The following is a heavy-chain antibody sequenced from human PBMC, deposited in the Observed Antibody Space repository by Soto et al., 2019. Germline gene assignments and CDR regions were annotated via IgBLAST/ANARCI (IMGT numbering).Heavy chain of an antibody. Sequence: GASVKVSCKASGGTFSSYAISWVRQAPGQGLEWMGGIIPIFGTANYAQKFQGRVTITADESTSTAYMELSSLRSEDTAVYYCARDHGIRLATYYYYGMDVWGQGTTVTVSS. J-gene: IGHJ6*02. CDR3: ARDHGIRLATYYYYGMDV. CDR1: GGTFSSYA. CDR2: IIPIFGTA. D-gene: IGHD6-19*01. V-gene: IGHV1-69*13.